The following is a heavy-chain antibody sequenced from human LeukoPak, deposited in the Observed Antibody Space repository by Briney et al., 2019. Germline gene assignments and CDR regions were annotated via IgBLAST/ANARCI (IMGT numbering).Heavy chain of an antibody. CDR3: ARRGYSSSHYLDY. Sequence: DSVKGRFTISRDNSKNTLYLQMNSLRAEDTAVYYCARRGYSSSHYLDYWGQGTLVTVSS. V-gene: IGHV3-30*07. J-gene: IGHJ4*02. D-gene: IGHD6-6*01.